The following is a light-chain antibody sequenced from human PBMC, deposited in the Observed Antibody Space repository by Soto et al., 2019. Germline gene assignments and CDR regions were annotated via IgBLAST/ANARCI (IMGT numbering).Light chain of an antibody. CDR2: GAS. CDR3: QQYFTSPLT. J-gene: IGKJ4*01. Sequence: EIVLTQSPDTLSLSPGERATLSCRASQSVRSTYLAWYQQKPGQAPRLLIYGASSRATDIPDRFTGSGSETDFTLTVSRLEPEDFAVYYCQQYFTSPLTVGGGTNVEMK. V-gene: IGKV3-20*01. CDR1: QSVRSTY.